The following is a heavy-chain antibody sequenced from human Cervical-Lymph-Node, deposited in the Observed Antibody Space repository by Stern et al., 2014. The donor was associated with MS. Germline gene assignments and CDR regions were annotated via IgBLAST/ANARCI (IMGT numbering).Heavy chain of an antibody. CDR1: GFSLSTSGVG. CDR3: AHRPPRRIAVADDAFDI. V-gene: IGHV2-5*02. CDR2: IYWDDDK. D-gene: IGHD6-19*01. Sequence: DESGPTLVKPTQTLTLTCTFSGFSLSTSGVGVGWIRQPPGKALEWLALIYWDDDKRYSPSLKSRLTITKDTSKNQVVLTMTNMDPVDTATYYCAHRPPRRIAVADDAFDIWGQGTMVTVSS. J-gene: IGHJ3*02.